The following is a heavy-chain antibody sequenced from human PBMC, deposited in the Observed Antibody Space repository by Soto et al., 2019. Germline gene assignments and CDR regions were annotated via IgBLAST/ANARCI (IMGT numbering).Heavy chain of an antibody. J-gene: IGHJ6*02. CDR3: ARTVAGTGYYYYGMDV. Sequence: PGGSLRLSCAASGFTFSSYAMHWVRQAPGKGLEWVAVISYDGSNKYYADSVKCRFTISRDNSKNTLYLQMNSLRAEDTAVYYCARTVAGTGYYYYGMDVWGQGTTVTVSS. V-gene: IGHV3-30-3*01. CDR2: ISYDGSNK. D-gene: IGHD6-19*01. CDR1: GFTFSSYA.